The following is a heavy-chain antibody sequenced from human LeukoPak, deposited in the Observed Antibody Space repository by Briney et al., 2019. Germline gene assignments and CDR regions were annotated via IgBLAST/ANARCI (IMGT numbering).Heavy chain of an antibody. Sequence: PSETLSLTCAVSGGSISSSNWWSWVRQPPGKGLEWIGEIYHSGSTNYNPSLKSRVTISVDKSKNQFSLKLSSVTAAGTAVYYCARRYCGGDCTFDWFDPWGQGTLVTVSS. CDR1: GGSISSSNW. V-gene: IGHV4-4*02. J-gene: IGHJ5*02. CDR2: IYHSGST. D-gene: IGHD2-21*02. CDR3: ARRYCGGDCTFDWFDP.